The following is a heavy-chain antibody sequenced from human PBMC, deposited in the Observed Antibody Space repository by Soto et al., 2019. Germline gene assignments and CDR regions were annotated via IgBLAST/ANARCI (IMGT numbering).Heavy chain of an antibody. V-gene: IGHV3-30*18. CDR3: AKDSKQWLHTRGGMDV. CDR2: ISYDGSNK. Sequence: QVQLVESGGGVVQPGRSLRLSCAASGFTFSSYGMHWVRQAPGKGLEWVAVISYDGSNKYYADSVKGRFTISRDNSKNTLYLQMNSLRAEDTAVYYCAKDSKQWLHTRGGMDVWVQGTTVTVSS. J-gene: IGHJ6*02. CDR1: GFTFSSYG. D-gene: IGHD6-19*01.